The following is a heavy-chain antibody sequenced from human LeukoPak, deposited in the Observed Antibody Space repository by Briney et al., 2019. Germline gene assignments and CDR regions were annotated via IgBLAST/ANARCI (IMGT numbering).Heavy chain of an antibody. V-gene: IGHV3-30*02. J-gene: IGHJ4*02. Sequence: GGSLRLSCAASGFTFSSYAMSWVRQAPGKGLEWVAFIRYDGSNKYYADSVKGRFTISRDNSKNTLYLQMNSLRVEDTAVYYCARVGGHWGQGTLVTVSS. D-gene: IGHD3-10*01. CDR2: IRYDGSNK. CDR3: ARVGGH. CDR1: GFTFSSYA.